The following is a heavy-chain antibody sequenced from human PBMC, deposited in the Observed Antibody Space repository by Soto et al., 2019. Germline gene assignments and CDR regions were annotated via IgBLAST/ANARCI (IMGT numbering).Heavy chain of an antibody. CDR1: GFTFSSYA. D-gene: IGHD5-18*01. CDR2: ISGSGGST. V-gene: IGHV3-23*01. J-gene: IGHJ6*02. Sequence: GGSLRLSCAASGFTFSSYAMSWVRRAPGKGLEWVSAISGSGGSTYYADSVKGRFTISRDNSKNTLYLQMNSLRAEDTAVYYCAKVSASERDTAMAPHYYYNYGMDVWAQGTTVTVSS. CDR3: AKVSASERDTAMAPHYYYNYGMDV.